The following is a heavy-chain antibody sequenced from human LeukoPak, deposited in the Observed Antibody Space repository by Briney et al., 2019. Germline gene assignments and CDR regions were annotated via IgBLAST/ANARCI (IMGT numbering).Heavy chain of an antibody. J-gene: IGHJ4*02. D-gene: IGHD5-18*01. V-gene: IGHV4-34*01. CDR3: ARGVRSSIYSYGFMSY. Sequence: SETLSLTCAVYGGSFSGYYWSWIRQPPGKGLEWIGEINHSGSTNYNPSLKSRVTISVDTSKNQFSLKLSSVTAADTAVYYCARGVRSSIYSYGFMSYWGQGTLVTVSS. CDR1: GGSFSGYY. CDR2: INHSGST.